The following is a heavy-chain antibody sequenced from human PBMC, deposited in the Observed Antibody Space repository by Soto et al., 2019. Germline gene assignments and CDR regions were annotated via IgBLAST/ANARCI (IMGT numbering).Heavy chain of an antibody. D-gene: IGHD3-22*01. CDR2: IYCSGRT. CDR3: ARAHYYDSSGYYDAFDI. V-gene: IGHV4-31*03. Sequence: PSQTLSLTCTVSGGSISSGGYYWSLIRQHPGKGLEWIGYIYCSGRTYCNPSLKSRGTISVDTSKNQFSLKLSSVTAAETAVYYCARAHYYDSSGYYDAFDIWGQGTTVTVSS. J-gene: IGHJ3*02. CDR1: GGSISSGGYY.